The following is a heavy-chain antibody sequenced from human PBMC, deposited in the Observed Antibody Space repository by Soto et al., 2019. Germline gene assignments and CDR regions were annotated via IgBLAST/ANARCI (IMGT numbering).Heavy chain of an antibody. CDR2: ISYDGSNK. V-gene: IGHV3-30-3*01. J-gene: IGHJ6*02. Sequence: GGSLRLSCAASGFTFSSYAMHWVRQAPGKGLEWVAVISYDGSNKYYADSVKGRFTISRDNSKNTLYLQMNSLRAEDTAVYYCARDGRCLEWYPLGMDVWGQGTTVTVSS. CDR3: ARDGRCLEWYPLGMDV. CDR1: GFTFSSYA. D-gene: IGHD3-3*01.